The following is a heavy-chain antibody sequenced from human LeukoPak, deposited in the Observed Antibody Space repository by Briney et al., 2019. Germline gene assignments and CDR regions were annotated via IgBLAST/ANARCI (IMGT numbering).Heavy chain of an antibody. CDR3: ARDRKSGSPLGDWFDP. J-gene: IGHJ5*02. D-gene: IGHD1-26*01. CDR2: INPSGGST. Sequence: ASVKVSCKASGYTFTNYYIHWVRQAPGQGLEWKGIINPSGGSTSYAQKFQGRVTMTRDMSTSTVYMELSSLRSEDTAVYYCARDRKSGSPLGDWFDPWGQGTLVTVSS. CDR1: GYTFTNYY. V-gene: IGHV1-46*01.